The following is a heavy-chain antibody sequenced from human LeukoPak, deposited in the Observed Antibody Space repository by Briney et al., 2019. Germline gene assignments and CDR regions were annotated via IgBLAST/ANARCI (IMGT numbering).Heavy chain of an antibody. D-gene: IGHD3-10*02. V-gene: IGHV3-48*04. J-gene: IGHJ6*04. CDR1: GFTFSSYW. CDR2: ISSSGSTI. CDR3: AELGITMIGGV. Sequence: GGSLRLSCAASGFTFSSYWMSWVRQAPGKGLEWVSYISSSGSTIYYADSVKGRFTISRDNAKNSLYLQMNGLRAEDTAVYYCAELGITMIGGVWGKGTTVTISS.